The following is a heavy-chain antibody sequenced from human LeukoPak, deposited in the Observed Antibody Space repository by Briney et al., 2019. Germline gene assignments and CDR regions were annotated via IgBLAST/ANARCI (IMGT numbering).Heavy chain of an antibody. V-gene: IGHV1-2*02. CDR3: AREGPLRLPYFDP. CDR2: INPNSGAT. Sequence: ASVKVSCKASGYTFTDYYMHWVRQAPGHGLEWMGWINPNSGATNYAQKFQGRVTMTRDTSVITAYMELSRLRSDDTAVYYCAREGPLRLPYFDPWGQGTLVIVSS. D-gene: IGHD5/OR15-5a*01. J-gene: IGHJ5*02. CDR1: GYTFTDYY.